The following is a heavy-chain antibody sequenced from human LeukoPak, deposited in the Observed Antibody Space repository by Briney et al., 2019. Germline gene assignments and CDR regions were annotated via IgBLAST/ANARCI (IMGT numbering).Heavy chain of an antibody. CDR3: AKQPDGVTVAGTIDFDY. CDR2: ISYDGSNK. D-gene: IGHD6-19*01. CDR1: GFTFSSYG. V-gene: IGHV3-30*18. Sequence: GGSLRLSCAASGFTFSSYGMHWVRQAPGKGLEWVAVISYDGSNKYYADSVKGRFTISRDNSKNTLYLQMNSLRAEDTAVYYCAKQPDGVTVAGTIDFDYWGQGTLVTVSS. J-gene: IGHJ4*02.